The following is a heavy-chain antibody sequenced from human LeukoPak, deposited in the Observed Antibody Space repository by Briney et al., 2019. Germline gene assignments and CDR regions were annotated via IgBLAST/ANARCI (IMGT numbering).Heavy chain of an antibody. CDR2: ISSSGSTI. J-gene: IGHJ4*02. CDR3: ARDSSDSSGWYDFDY. Sequence: GGSLRLSCVASGITFSSYAMNWVRQAPGKGLEWVSYISSSGSTIYYADSVKGRFTISRDNAKNSLYLQMNSLRAEDTAVYYCARDSSDSSGWYDFDYWGQGTLVTVSS. D-gene: IGHD6-19*01. V-gene: IGHV3-48*03. CDR1: GITFSSYA.